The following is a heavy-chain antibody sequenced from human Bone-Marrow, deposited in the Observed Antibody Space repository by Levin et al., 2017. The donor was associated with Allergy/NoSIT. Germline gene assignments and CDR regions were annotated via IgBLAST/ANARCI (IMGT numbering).Heavy chain of an antibody. CDR1: GFTFSSYG. CDR2: IWYDGSNK. CDR3: ARGQAYYDFWSGLPKGDHYYYYYGMDV. D-gene: IGHD3-3*01. J-gene: IGHJ6*02. Sequence: SCAASGFTFSSYGMHWVRQAPGKGLEWVAVIWYDGSNKYYADSVKGRFTISRDNSKNTLYLQMNSLRAEDTAVYYCARGQAYYDFWSGLPKGDHYYYYYGMDVWGQGTTVTVSS. V-gene: IGHV3-33*01.